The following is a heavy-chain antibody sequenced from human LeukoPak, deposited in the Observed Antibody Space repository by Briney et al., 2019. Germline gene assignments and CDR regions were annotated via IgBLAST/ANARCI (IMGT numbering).Heavy chain of an antibody. CDR1: GFNFRDHW. CDR2: IKNDGSET. Sequence: GGSLRLSCEVSGFNFRDHWMDWVRQAPGKGLEWVGHIKNDGSETYYLDSLKGRFSISIDNTNNALYLQMNSLRVEDTAVYYCVKNDGWFHLAQWGQGTLVTVSS. CDR3: VKNDGWFHLAQ. J-gene: IGHJ4*02. D-gene: IGHD6-19*01. V-gene: IGHV3-7*03.